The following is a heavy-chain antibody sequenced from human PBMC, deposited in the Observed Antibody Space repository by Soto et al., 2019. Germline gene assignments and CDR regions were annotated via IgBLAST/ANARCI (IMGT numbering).Heavy chain of an antibody. CDR1: GLTFNDVW. V-gene: IGHV3-15*01. J-gene: IGHJ5*02. D-gene: IGHD3-10*01. Sequence: DVQLVESGGGFVKPGGSLRLSCAASGLTFNDVWMSWVRQAPGKGLEWVGRIKTKAEGETTDYAAPVKGRFTISRDDSKNIVHLEMNNLITEDTAVYYCTVRGGWLGPWGQGILVTVSS. CDR2: IKTKAEGETT. CDR3: TVRGGWLGP.